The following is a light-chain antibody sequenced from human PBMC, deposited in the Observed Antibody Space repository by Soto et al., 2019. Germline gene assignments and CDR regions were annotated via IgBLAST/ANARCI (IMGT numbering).Light chain of an antibody. CDR1: QSVRSNF. Sequence: EIVLTQSPGTLSLSPGERATLSCRASQSVRSNFLAWYQEKPGQAPRLLIYGASSRATGIPDRFSGSGSGTDFTLTISRLEPEDFAVYYCRQYGYSLGFAFGRGTKVDIK. J-gene: IGKJ4*01. V-gene: IGKV3-20*01. CDR3: RQYGYSLGFA. CDR2: GAS.